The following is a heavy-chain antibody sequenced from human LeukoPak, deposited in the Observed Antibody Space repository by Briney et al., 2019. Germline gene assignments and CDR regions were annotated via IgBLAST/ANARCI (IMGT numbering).Heavy chain of an antibody. CDR2: IYTSGST. CDR3: ATVLLGQLLSAGAFDI. Sequence: PSETLSLTCTVSGGSISSGSYYWSWIRQPAGKGLEWIGRIYTSGSTNYNPSLKSRVTISVDTSKNQFSLKLSSVTAADTAVYYCATVLLGQLLSAGAFDIWGQGTMVTVSS. J-gene: IGHJ3*02. CDR1: GGSISSGSYY. D-gene: IGHD2-2*01. V-gene: IGHV4-61*02.